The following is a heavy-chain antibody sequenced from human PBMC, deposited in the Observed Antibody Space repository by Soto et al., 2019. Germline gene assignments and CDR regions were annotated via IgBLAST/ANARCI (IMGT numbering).Heavy chain of an antibody. CDR2: IDPSDSYT. J-gene: IGHJ6*02. V-gene: IGHV5-10-1*01. Sequence: GKSLNVSCTGSGYSFTSYWISWVRQVPGKGLEWMGRIDPSDSYTNYSPSFQGHVTISADKSISTAYLQWSSLKASDTAMYYCATHRQQLVDYYGMDVWGQGTTVTVSS. CDR1: GYSFTSYW. D-gene: IGHD6-6*01. CDR3: ATHRQQLVDYYGMDV.